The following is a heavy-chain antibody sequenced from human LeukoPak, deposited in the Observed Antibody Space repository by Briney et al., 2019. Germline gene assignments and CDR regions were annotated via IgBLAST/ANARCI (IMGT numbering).Heavy chain of an antibody. Sequence: PGRSLRLSCAASGFTIDDYAMHWVRQAPGKGLEWVSGISWNSGSIGYADSVKGRFTISRDNAKNSLYLQMNSLRAEDTALYYCAKDSTAMVTYYFDYWGQGTLVTVSS. CDR2: ISWNSGSI. J-gene: IGHJ4*02. CDR1: GFTIDDYA. D-gene: IGHD5-18*01. CDR3: AKDSTAMVTYYFDY. V-gene: IGHV3-9*01.